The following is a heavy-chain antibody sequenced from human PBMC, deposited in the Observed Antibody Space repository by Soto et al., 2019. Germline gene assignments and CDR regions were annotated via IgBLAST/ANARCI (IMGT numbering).Heavy chain of an antibody. Sequence: SETLSLTCTVSGGSIGSYYLSFILHPPVKGLEWIGYIYYSGSTNYNPSLKGRVTISVDTSKNQFSLRMRSVTAADTAVYYCARAGYYDSRGYFLDYWGQGTVVTVSS. CDR1: GGSIGSYY. V-gene: IGHV4-59*01. D-gene: IGHD3-22*01. CDR3: ARAGYYDSRGYFLDY. J-gene: IGHJ4*02. CDR2: IYYSGST.